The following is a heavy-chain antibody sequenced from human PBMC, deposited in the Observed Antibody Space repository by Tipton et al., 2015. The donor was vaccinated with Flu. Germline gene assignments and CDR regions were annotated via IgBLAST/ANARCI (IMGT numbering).Heavy chain of an antibody. CDR3: ARDRGWPASLDY. D-gene: IGHD3-10*01. CDR1: GDSIRNNY. V-gene: IGHV4-59*01. Sequence: TLSLTCTVSGDSIRNNYWSWIRQPPGKGLEWIGFSYYSGSTSYNPSLQSRVTISVDTSRNQFSLNLKSVTAADTAVYYCARDRGWPASLDYWGQGILVTVSS. CDR2: SYYSGST. J-gene: IGHJ4*02.